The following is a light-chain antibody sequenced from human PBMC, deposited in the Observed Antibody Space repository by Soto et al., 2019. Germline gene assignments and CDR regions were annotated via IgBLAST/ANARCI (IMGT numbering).Light chain of an antibody. CDR1: QGISNY. CDR2: AAS. CDR3: QKYNSAPWT. Sequence: DIQMTQSPSSLSASVGDRVTITCRASQGISNYLAWYQHKPGKVPNLLIYAASTLQSGVPSRFSGSGSGTDFTLTISSLQPEDVSTYYCQKYNSAPWTFGQGTKVEIK. V-gene: IGKV1-27*01. J-gene: IGKJ1*01.